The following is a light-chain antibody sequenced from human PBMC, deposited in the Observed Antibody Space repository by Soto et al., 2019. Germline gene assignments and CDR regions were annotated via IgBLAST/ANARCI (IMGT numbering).Light chain of an antibody. V-gene: IGKV1-39*01. CDR2: AAS. J-gene: IGKJ4*01. CDR3: QQSYSAPRLT. Sequence: DIQMTQSPSSLSASVGDRVTITCRASQSISTYLSWYQQKPGKAPKLLIYAASSLRSGVPSRFSGRGSGTDFTLTTSSLQPEDLATYYCQQSYSAPRLTFGGGTKVEI. CDR1: QSISTY.